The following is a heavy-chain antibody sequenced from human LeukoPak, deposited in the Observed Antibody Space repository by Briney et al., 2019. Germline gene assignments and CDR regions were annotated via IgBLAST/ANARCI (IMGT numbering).Heavy chain of an antibody. CDR1: GFTFSNYA. J-gene: IGHJ4*02. V-gene: IGHV3-23*01. CDR3: AKQWVDC. D-gene: IGHD1-26*01. CDR2: ISESGDTT. Sequence: PGGSLRLSCAASGFTFSNYAMNWVRQAPGKGLEWVSSISESGDTTHYADSVKCRFTISRDNAQNTLYLQMNTLRAEDTALYYCAKQWVDCWGQGTLVTVSS.